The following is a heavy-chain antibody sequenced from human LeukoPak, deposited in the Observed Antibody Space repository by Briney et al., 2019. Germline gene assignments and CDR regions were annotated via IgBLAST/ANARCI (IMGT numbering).Heavy chain of an antibody. CDR3: ARVPRIEAGATGDWFDP. D-gene: IGHD6-13*01. CDR2: IYYSGST. J-gene: IGHJ5*02. V-gene: IGHV4-59*01. CDR1: GGSISSYY. Sequence: PSETLSLTCTVSGGSISSYYWSWIQQPPGKGLEWIGFIYYSGSTNYNPSLKSRVTISVDTSKNQFFLNLRSVTAADTAVYYCARVPRIEAGATGDWFDPWGQGTVVTVSS.